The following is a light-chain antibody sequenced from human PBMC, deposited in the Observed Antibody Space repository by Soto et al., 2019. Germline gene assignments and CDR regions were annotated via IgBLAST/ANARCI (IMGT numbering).Light chain of an antibody. CDR1: QTVSTS. J-gene: IGKJ4*01. CDR3: QQRSNWPRLT. CDR2: DVS. Sequence: EIVLTQSPATLSLSPGERATLPCRASQTVSTSLAWYQEKPGQAPRLLIYDVSNRAAGVPARFSSSGSGTDFTLTISSLEPEDFAVYYCQQRSNWPRLTFGGGTKVEIK. V-gene: IGKV3-11*01.